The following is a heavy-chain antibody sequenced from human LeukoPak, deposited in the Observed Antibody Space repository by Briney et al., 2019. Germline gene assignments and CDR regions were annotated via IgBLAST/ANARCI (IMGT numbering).Heavy chain of an antibody. Sequence: AGTLSLSCAASGFTINNYAMNWVRQAPGKGLEWVSSISGGGETTYYADSAKGRFTISRDNSKNKLYLQMNSLRAEDTAVYYCARDYADYVGYFFFDYWGQGTLVTVSS. V-gene: IGHV3-23*01. J-gene: IGHJ4*02. D-gene: IGHD4-17*01. CDR3: ARDYADYVGYFFFDY. CDR1: GFTINNYA. CDR2: ISGGGETT.